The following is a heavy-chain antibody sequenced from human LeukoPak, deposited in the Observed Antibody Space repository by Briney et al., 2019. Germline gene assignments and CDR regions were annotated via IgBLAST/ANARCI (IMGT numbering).Heavy chain of an antibody. D-gene: IGHD2/OR15-2a*01. CDR2: IYYSGTT. CDR1: SGSISSDY. J-gene: IGHJ4*02. Sequence: SETLSLTCTVSSGSISSDYWSWIRQPPGKGLEWIGYIYYSGTTNYNPSLKSRVTMSVVTSKKQFSLRLSSVTAADTAVYYCARSKYYFDYWAQGTLVTVSS. CDR3: ARSKYYFDY. V-gene: IGHV4-59*01.